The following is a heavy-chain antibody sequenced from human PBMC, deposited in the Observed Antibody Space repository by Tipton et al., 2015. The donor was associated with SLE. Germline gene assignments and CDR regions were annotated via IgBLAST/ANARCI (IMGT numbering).Heavy chain of an antibody. CDR2: IYTSGST. Sequence: TLSLTCTVSGGSISSGGYYWSWIRQPAGKGLEWVGRIYTSGSTNYNPSLKSRVTISVDTSKNQFSLKLSSVTAADTAVYYCASSHGSGSYYKARDGMDVWGQETTVTVSS. CDR3: ASSHGSGSYYKARDGMDV. CDR1: GGSISSGGYY. J-gene: IGHJ6*01. D-gene: IGHD3-10*01. V-gene: IGHV4-61*02.